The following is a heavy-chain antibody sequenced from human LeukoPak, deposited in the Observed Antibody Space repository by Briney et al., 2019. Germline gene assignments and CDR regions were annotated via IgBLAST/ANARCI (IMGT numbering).Heavy chain of an antibody. Sequence: SVKVSCKASGGTFSSYAISWVRQAPGQGLEWMGGIIPIFGTANYAQKFQGRVTITADKSTSTAYMELSSLRSEDTAVYCCARAALLWFGEGWFDPWGQGTLVTVSS. D-gene: IGHD3-10*01. CDR3: ARAALLWFGEGWFDP. CDR1: GGTFSSYA. V-gene: IGHV1-69*06. J-gene: IGHJ5*02. CDR2: IIPIFGTA.